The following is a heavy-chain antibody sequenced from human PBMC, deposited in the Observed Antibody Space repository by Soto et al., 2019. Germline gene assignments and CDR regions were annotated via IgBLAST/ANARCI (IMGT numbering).Heavy chain of an antibody. J-gene: IGHJ3*02. V-gene: IGHV1-8*01. D-gene: IGHD3-22*01. CDR1: GYTFTSYD. CDR3: ARSGSYDSSGYYSGAFDI. CDR2: MNPNSGNT. Sequence: ASVKVSCKASGYTFTSYDINWVRQATGQGLEWMGWMNPNSGNTGYAQKFQGRVTMTRNKSTSTAYMELSSLRSEDTAVYYCARSGSYDSSGYYSGAFDIWGQGNPGHRL.